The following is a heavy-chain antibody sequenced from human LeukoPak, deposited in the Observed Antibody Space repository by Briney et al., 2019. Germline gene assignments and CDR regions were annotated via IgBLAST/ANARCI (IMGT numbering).Heavy chain of an antibody. CDR2: IDTADKT. D-gene: IGHD5-12*01. V-gene: IGHV3-53*01. CDR3: ARRAGYSGHDFGGGTEGYFDY. Sequence: PGGSLRLSCAASGFTVSTHYMNWVRQAPGKGLEGVSVIDTADKTYYADSVKGRFTISRDNSNNTVFLQLNSVRAEDTAVYYCARRAGYSGHDFGGGTEGYFDYWGQGTVVTVSS. CDR1: GFTVSTHY. J-gene: IGHJ4*02.